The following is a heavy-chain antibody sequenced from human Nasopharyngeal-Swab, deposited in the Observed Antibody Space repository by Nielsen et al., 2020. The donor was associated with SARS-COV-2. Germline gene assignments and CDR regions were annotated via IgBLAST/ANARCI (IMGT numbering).Heavy chain of an antibody. D-gene: IGHD2-21*01. CDR1: GVTFSTYV. CDR2: ISSDGSST. CDR3: AKAPYLRGLDV. Sequence: GESLKISCAASGVTFSTYVMHWVRQAPGKGLEWVTGISSDGSSTHYADSVNDRFTISRDNSKNTLYLQMNSLRVEDTAVYYCAKAPYLRGLDVWGQGTTVTVSS. V-gene: IGHV3-30*04. J-gene: IGHJ6*02.